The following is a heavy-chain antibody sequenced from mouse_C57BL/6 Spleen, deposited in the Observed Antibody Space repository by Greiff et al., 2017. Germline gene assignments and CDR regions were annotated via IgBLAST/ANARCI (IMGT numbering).Heavy chain of an antibody. CDR3: AKGDRAQATSFAY. CDR2: IWGDGST. D-gene: IGHD3-2*02. V-gene: IGHV2-3*01. CDR1: GFSLTSYG. Sequence: QVHVKQSGPGLVAPSQSLSITCTVSGFSLTSYGVSWVRQPPGKGLEWLGVIWGDGSTNYHSALISRLSISKDNSKSQVFLKLNSLQTDDTATYYCAKGDRAQATSFAYWGQGTLVTVSA. J-gene: IGHJ3*01.